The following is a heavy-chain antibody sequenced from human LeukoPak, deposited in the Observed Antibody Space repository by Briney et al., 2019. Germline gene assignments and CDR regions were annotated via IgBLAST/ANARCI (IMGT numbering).Heavy chain of an antibody. V-gene: IGHV3-7*01. CDR2: IKQDGAEK. D-gene: IGHD2-2*01. CDR1: GFTFSVYW. Sequence: PGGSLRLSCAASGFTFSVYWMSWVRQAPGKGLEWVANIKQDGAEKYYVDSVKGRFTISRDNAKSSLYLQMNSLRAEDTAVYYCASPYCSTTSCSTLHDFWGQGTLVTVSS. J-gene: IGHJ4*02. CDR3: ASPYCSTTSCSTLHDF.